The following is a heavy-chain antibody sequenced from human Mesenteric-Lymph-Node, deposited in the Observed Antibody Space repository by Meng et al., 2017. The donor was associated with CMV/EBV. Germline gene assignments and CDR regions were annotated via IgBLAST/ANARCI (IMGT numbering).Heavy chain of an antibody. CDR3: AGGYLFQH. J-gene: IGHJ1*01. D-gene: IGHD1-26*01. CDR2: TYYSGST. V-gene: IGHV4-59*12. CDR1: GGSISSYY. Sequence: SETLSLTCTVSGGSISSYYWSWIRQPPGKGLEWIGYTYYSGSTKYNPSLKSRVTMSVDTSKNQFTLKLSSVTAADTAVYYCAGGYLFQHWGQGTLVTVSS.